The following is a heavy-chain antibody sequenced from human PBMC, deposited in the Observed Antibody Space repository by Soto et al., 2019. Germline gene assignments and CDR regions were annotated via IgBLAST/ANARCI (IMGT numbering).Heavy chain of an antibody. J-gene: IGHJ4*02. CDR2: IYYSGDT. Sequence: QLQLQESGPGLVKPSETLSLTCTVSGGSISSNNYYCGWIRQPPGKGLEWIGSIYYSGDTYYYPSLESRVTMSVEPTNSQFSLKLSSVAAADTAVYYCARHPGYTVPTVYATHYFDYWGQGIVVTVSS. CDR3: ARHPGYTVPTVYATHYFDY. V-gene: IGHV4-39*01. CDR1: GGSISSNNYY. D-gene: IGHD2-8*01.